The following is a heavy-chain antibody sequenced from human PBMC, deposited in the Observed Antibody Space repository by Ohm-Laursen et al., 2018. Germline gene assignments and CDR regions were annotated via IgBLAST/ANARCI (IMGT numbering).Heavy chain of an antibody. J-gene: IGHJ4*02. V-gene: IGHV4-4*07. CDR3: ARTQANYYYFDY. D-gene: IGHD4/OR15-4a*01. Sequence: SDTLSLTCTVSDGSISSSYWSWIRQPTGKGLEWVGRIHPSGSTDYNPSLKSRVTLSIDTSKNQFSLNLRSVTAADTAVYYCARTQANYYYFDYWGQGALVTVSS. CDR1: DGSISSSY. CDR2: IHPSGST.